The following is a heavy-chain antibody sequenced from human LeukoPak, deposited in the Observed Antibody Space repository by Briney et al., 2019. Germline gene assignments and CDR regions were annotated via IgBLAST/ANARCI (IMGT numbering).Heavy chain of an antibody. CDR2: IYYTGST. CDR1: GGSISSYY. V-gene: IGHV4-59*01. CDR3: ARSDYSGSGTYTEFDAFDI. Sequence: PSETLSLTCTVSGGSISSYYWSWIRQPPGKGLERIGYIYYTGSTSYNPSLKSRVTISMDTSKNQFSLKLSSVTAADSAVYYCARSDYSGSGTYTEFDAFDIWGQGPMVTVSS. D-gene: IGHD3-10*01. J-gene: IGHJ3*02.